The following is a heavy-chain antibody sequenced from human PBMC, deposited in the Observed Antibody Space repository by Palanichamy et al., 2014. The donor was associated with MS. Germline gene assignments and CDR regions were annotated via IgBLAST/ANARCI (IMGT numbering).Heavy chain of an antibody. CDR1: GYSISSGYC. D-gene: IGHD1-1*01. J-gene: IGHJ4*02. CDR2: IYHNGVT. V-gene: IGHV4-38-2*01. CDR3: ARLEATNNERCFDY. Sequence: QVQLQESGPGLVKPSETLSLTCAVSGYSISSGYCWAWIRQSPGKGLEWIGSIYHNGVTYFTPSLKSRVAMSVDTSKNQFSLDLTSVTATDTAVYYCARLEATNNERCFDYWGQGALVTVSS.